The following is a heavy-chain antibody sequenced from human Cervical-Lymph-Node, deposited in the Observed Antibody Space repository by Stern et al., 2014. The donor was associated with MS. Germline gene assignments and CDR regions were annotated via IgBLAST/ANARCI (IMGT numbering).Heavy chain of an antibody. Sequence: VQLEESGPGLVKPSETLSLTCTVSGGSISTDYWSWIRQPPGKGLEWIGYIYYSGSTKYNPSLKSRITISVDTSKTQFSLNASSGTAADTAVYYCARKGGRYWYFDLWGRGTLVTVSS. CDR3: ARKGGRYWYFDL. J-gene: IGHJ2*01. D-gene: IGHD3-16*01. V-gene: IGHV4-59*08. CDR1: GGSISTDY. CDR2: IYYSGST.